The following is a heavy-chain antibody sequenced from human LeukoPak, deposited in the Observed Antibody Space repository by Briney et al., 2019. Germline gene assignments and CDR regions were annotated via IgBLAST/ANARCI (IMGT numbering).Heavy chain of an antibody. CDR2: INHSGST. CDR1: GGSFSGYY. D-gene: IGHD2-2*01. CDR3: ARRSCSSTSCYVDY. V-gene: IGHV4-34*01. J-gene: IGHJ4*02. Sequence: SETLSLTCAVYGGSFSGYYWSWIRQPPGKGLEWIGEINHSGSTNYNPSLKSRVTISVDTSKNQFSLKLSSVTAADTAVYYCARRSCSSTSCYVDYWGQGTLVTVSS.